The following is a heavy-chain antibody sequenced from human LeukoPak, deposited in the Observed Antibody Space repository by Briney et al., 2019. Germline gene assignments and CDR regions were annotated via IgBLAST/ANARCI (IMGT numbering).Heavy chain of an antibody. CDR2: FYHSGST. CDR3: EREEAVGLGIEVGAFDI. D-gene: IGHD1-26*01. V-gene: IGHV4-38-2*02. CDR1: GYSISSAYY. Sequence: SETLSLTCAASGYSISSAYYCVCIRQPPGKGLEWIGSFYHSGSTYYNPSLKSRVTISVDTSKNQFSLNLSSVTAADTTVYYCEREEAVGLGIEVGAFDIWGQGTMVTVSS. J-gene: IGHJ3*02.